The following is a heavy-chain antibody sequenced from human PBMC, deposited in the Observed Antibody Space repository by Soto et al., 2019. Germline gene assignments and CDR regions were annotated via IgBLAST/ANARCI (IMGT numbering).Heavy chain of an antibody. CDR1: GFTFINYA. Sequence: EVQVLESGGGLVQPGGSLRLSCAGSGFTFINYAMNWVGKAPGRGREWVSSISGGGDAAFFPDSVRGRFTISRDNSKNTVTLQMNSLGVDDTAVYYCARKILGSTTRPNYWYFDLWGRGTLVTVSS. CDR3: ARKILGSTTRPNYWYFDL. D-gene: IGHD7-27*01. V-gene: IGHV3-23*01. CDR2: ISGGGDAA. J-gene: IGHJ2*01.